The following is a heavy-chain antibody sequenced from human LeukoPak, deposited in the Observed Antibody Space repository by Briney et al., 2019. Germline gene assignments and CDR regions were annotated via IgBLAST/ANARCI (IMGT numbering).Heavy chain of an antibody. Sequence: SETLSLTCTVSGGSISSSSYYWGWIRQPPGKGLEWIGSIYYSGSTYYNPSLKSRVTISVDTSKNQFSLKLSSVTAADTAVYYCARLSYDSSGYYHPFGYWGQGTLVTVSS. CDR3: ARLSYDSSGYYHPFGY. J-gene: IGHJ4*02. V-gene: IGHV4-39*01. CDR1: GGSISSSSYY. CDR2: IYYSGST. D-gene: IGHD3-22*01.